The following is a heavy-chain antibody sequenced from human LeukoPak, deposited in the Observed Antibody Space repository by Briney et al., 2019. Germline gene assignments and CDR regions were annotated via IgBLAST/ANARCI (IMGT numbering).Heavy chain of an antibody. CDR3: ARAYYDPYFDY. J-gene: IGHJ4*02. V-gene: IGHV4-31*03. D-gene: IGHD3-22*01. CDR1: GGSISSGGYY. CDR2: IYYSGST. Sequence: SETLSLTCTASGGSISSGGYYWSWLRQHPGKGLEWIGYIYYSGSTYYNPSLKSRFTISVDTSKNQFSLKLSSVTAADTAVYYCARAYYDPYFDYWGQGTLVTVSS.